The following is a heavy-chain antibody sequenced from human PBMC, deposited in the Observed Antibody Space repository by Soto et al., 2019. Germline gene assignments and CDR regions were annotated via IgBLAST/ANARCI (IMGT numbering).Heavy chain of an antibody. CDR1: GFTFSSYG. CDR2: ISYDGSNK. CDR3: AKDLGGVTSDQEEEKWAFDI. Sequence: QVQLMESGGGVVQPGRSLRLSCAASGFTFSSYGMHWVRQAPGKGLEWVAVISYDGSNKYYADSVKGRFTISRDNSKNTLYLRMNSLRAEDTAVYYCAKDLGGVTSDQEEEKWAFDIWGQGTMLTVSS. V-gene: IGHV3-30*18. D-gene: IGHD3-10*01. J-gene: IGHJ3*02.